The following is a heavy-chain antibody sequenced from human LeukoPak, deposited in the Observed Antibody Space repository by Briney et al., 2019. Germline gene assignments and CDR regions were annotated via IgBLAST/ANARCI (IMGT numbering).Heavy chain of an antibody. CDR2: IIFSGGTP. CDR3: CGTTYSAHSVKGRLSVSTDNSNNTSYLRVLCLRPEGTAIYDRAKNQRSIAVAVFFDY. CDR1: GFTFRSYA. D-gene: IGHD1-1*01. V-gene: IGHV3-23*01. Sequence: GGSLRLPCAASGFTFRSYAMTWVRQAPGGGLKWVSSIIFSGGTPYYAASAKGRFTVPRENSKKPFYPQVNRCGPRAQAIFYFCGTTYSAHSVKGRLSVSTDNSNNTSYLRVLCLRPEGTAIYDRAKNQRSIAVAVFFDYWGQGSLVTASS. J-gene: IGHJ4*02.